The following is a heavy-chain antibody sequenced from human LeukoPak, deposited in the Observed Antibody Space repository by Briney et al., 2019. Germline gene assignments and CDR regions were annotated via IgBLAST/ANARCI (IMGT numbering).Heavy chain of an antibody. CDR2: IYTSGGT. CDR3: ARLTRLSTSPDRYYLDY. Sequence: SETLSLTCTVSGDSISSYYWSWIRQPPGKGLEWIGYIYTSGGTNYIPSLKGRVTISIDTSKNQFSLELSSVPAADSAVYYCARLTRLSTSPDRYYLDYWGQGTLVTVSS. CDR1: GDSISSYY. D-gene: IGHD6-6*01. J-gene: IGHJ4*02. V-gene: IGHV4-4*09.